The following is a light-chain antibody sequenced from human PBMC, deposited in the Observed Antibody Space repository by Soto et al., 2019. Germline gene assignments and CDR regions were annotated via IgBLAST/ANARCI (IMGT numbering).Light chain of an antibody. J-gene: IGKJ1*01. Sequence: DIQMTQSPSSLSASVGDRVTITCRASQGISTYLNWYLQKPGKAPKPLIYAASSLQSGVPSRFSGSGSETDFTLTISSLQPEDFATYSCQQSYSTTWTFGQGTKVEIQ. CDR1: QGISTY. CDR3: QQSYSTTWT. V-gene: IGKV1-39*01. CDR2: AAS.